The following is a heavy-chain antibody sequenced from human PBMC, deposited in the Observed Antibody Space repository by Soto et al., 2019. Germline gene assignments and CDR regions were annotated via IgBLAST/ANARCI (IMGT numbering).Heavy chain of an antibody. V-gene: IGHV3-7*03. J-gene: IGHJ4*02. CDR2: IKQDGSEK. CDR3: ARYRSASYDFSSGDDY. CDR1: GFTISSYG. Sequence: GGSLRLSCADSGFTISSYGMSWVRQAPGKGLEWVANIKQDGSEKYYVDSVKGRFTISRDNAKSSLYLQMNSLRAGDTAVYYCARYRSASYDFSSGDDYWGQGTLVTVSS. D-gene: IGHD3-3*01.